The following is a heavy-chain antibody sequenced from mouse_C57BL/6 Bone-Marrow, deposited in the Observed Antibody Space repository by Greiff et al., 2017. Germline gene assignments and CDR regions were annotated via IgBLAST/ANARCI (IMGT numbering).Heavy chain of an antibody. Sequence: EVHLVASGPGLAKPSQTLSLTCSFTGYSITSDYCNLIRKFPGNKLEYMVYISYSGITYYNPSLKSRISITRDTSKNQYYLQLNSVTTEETATYYCARNPRYYYGSSYWYFDVWGTGTTATVAS. CDR1: GYSITSDY. CDR3: ARNPRYYYGSSYWYFDV. J-gene: IGHJ1*03. D-gene: IGHD1-1*01. V-gene: IGHV3-8*01. CDR2: ISYSGIT.